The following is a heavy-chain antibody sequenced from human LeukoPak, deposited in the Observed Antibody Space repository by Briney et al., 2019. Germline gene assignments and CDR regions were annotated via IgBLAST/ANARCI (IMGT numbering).Heavy chain of an antibody. Sequence: GGSLRLSCAASGFTFSSYGMHWVRQAPGKGLEWVAVISYDGSNKYYADSVKGRFTISRDNSKNTLYLQMNSLRAEDTAVYYCCNRAFDIRGQGTMVTVSS. CDR3: CNRAFDI. D-gene: IGHD2/OR15-2a*01. J-gene: IGHJ3*02. CDR2: ISYDGSNK. V-gene: IGHV3-30*03. CDR1: GFTFSSYG.